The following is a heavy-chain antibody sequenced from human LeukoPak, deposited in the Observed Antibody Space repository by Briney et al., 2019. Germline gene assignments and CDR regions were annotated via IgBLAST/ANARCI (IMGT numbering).Heavy chain of an antibody. CDR3: ETEVFDSYDSSRADY. CDR2: VDPDDGET. Sequence: ASVKVSCKASGGTFSSYAISWVRQAPGQGLEWMGLVDPDDGETIYAEKFQGRVTITADTSTDTAYMELSSLRSEDTAVYYCETEVFDSYDSSRADYWGQGTLVTVSS. CDR1: GGTFSSYA. J-gene: IGHJ4*02. V-gene: IGHV1-69-2*01. D-gene: IGHD3-22*01.